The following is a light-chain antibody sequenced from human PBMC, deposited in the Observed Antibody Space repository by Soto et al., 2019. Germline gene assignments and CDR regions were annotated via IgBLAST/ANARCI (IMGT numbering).Light chain of an antibody. Sequence: SVLTQPRSVSGSPGQSVTISCTGTSSDVGAYNYVSWYQQHPGKAPKLMTYDVSKRPSGIPERFSGSNSGNTATLTISRVEAGDEADYYCQVWDSSSDHLYVFGTGTKVTVL. V-gene: IGLV2-11*01. CDR3: QVWDSSSDHLYV. J-gene: IGLJ1*01. CDR1: SSDVGAYNY. CDR2: DVS.